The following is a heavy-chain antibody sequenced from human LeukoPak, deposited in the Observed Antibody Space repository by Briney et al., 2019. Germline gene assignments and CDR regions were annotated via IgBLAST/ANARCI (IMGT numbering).Heavy chain of an antibody. D-gene: IGHD3-3*01. CDR2: IXSXRCYI. V-gene: IGHV3-21*01. J-gene: IGHJ4*02. Sequence: LXXSCAASXXTXXSXXMNWVRXAXGKGLXXVXXIXSXRCYIYYPDPVKGRFTISRDNAKNSLYLQMNSLRAEDTAVYYCARDFLHDFWSGYYTRYYFDYWGQGTLVTVSS. CDR1: XXTXXSXX. CDR3: ARDFLHDFWSGYYTRYYFDY.